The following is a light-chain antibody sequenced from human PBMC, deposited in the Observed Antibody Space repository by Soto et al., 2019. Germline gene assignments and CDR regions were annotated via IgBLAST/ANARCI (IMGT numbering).Light chain of an antibody. CDR2: DVS. V-gene: IGLV2-14*01. J-gene: IGLJ1*01. CDR1: SSDVGGYNY. CDR3: SSYTTSSTYV. Sequence: ALTRPVYGKSSDRRASTITKKETSSDVGGYNYVSWYQQHPGKAPKLMISDVSNRPSGVSNRFSGSKSGNTASLTISGLQTEDEADYYCSSYTTSSTYVFGTGTKSPS.